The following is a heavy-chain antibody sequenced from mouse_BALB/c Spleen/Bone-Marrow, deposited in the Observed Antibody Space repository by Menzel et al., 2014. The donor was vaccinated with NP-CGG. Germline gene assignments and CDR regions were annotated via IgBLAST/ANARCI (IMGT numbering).Heavy chain of an antibody. V-gene: IGHV4-1*02. J-gene: IGHJ3*01. CDR2: INPDSSTI. D-gene: IGHD1-2*01. CDR1: GFDFSRYW. Sequence: LVESGGSLKLSCAASGFDFSRYWMTWVRQAPGKGLEWIGEINPDSSTINYTPSLKDKFIISRDNAKNTLYLQMNKVRSEDTALYYCAKNYYYGYVAYWGQGTLVTVSA. CDR3: AKNYYYGYVAY.